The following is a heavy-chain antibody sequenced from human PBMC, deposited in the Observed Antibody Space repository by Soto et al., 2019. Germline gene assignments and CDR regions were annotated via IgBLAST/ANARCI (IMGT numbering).Heavy chain of an antibody. CDR3: AKDSRGLYSSSSYFDY. CDR2: ISGSGGST. V-gene: IGHV3-23*01. CDR1: GFTFSSYA. Sequence: GGSLRLSCAASGFTFSSYAMSWVRQAPGKGLEWVSAISGSGGSTYYADSVKGRFTISRDNSKNTLYLQMNRLSAENTAVYYCAKDSRGLYSSSSYFDYWGQGTLVTVSS. J-gene: IGHJ4*02. D-gene: IGHD6-13*01.